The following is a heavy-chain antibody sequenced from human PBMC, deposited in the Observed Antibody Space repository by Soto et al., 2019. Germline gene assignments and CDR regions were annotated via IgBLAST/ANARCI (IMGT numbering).Heavy chain of an antibody. CDR1: GFTFSSFA. CDR3: ARVEQWLYIAKY. D-gene: IGHD6-19*01. V-gene: IGHV3-30*04. CDR2: ISDDGSNK. Sequence: QVQLAESGGGVVQPGRSLRLSCAASGFTFSSFAMHWVRQAPGKGLEWVAVISDDGSNKYYADSVKGRFTISRDNSKNTLYLQMNSLRGEDTAVYSCARVEQWLYIAKYWGQGTLVTVSS. J-gene: IGHJ4*02.